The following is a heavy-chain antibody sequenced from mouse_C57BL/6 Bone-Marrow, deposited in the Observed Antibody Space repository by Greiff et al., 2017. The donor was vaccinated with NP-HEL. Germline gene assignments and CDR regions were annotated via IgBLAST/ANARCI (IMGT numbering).Heavy chain of an antibody. CDR2: ISDGGSYT. Sequence: EVQLVESGGGLVKPGGSLKLSCAASGFTFSSYAMSWVRQTPEKRLEWVATISDGGSYTYYPDNVKGRFTIYSDNAKNNLDLQMSHLKSEDTAMYYCARNDGYPPWFAYGGQGTLVTVSA. CDR3: ARNDGYPPWFAY. D-gene: IGHD2-3*01. V-gene: IGHV5-4*01. CDR1: GFTFSSYA. J-gene: IGHJ3*01.